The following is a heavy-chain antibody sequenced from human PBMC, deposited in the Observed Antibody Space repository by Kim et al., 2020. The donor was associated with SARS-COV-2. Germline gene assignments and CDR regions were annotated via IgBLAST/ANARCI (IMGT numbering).Heavy chain of an antibody. CDR1: GGTFSSYA. Sequence: SVKVSCKASGGTFSSYAISWVRQAPGQGLEWMGGIIPIFGTANYAQKFQGRVTITADESTSTAYMELSSLRSEDTAVYYCARLLWGLGSKDYFDYWGQGTLVTVSS. D-gene: IGHD3-10*01. CDR2: IIPIFGTA. V-gene: IGHV1-69*13. CDR3: ARLLWGLGSKDYFDY. J-gene: IGHJ4*02.